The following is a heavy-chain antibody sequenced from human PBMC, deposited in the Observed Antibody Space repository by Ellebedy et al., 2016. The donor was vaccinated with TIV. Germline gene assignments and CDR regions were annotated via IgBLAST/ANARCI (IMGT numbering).Heavy chain of an antibody. Sequence: GGSLRLSXAASGFTFSSYAMHWVRQAPGKGLEWVAVISYDGSNKYYADSVKGRFTISRDNSKNTLYLQMNSLRAEDTAVYYCARDSTRGYGSIGYYYYYMDVWGKGTTVTVSS. D-gene: IGHD3-10*01. J-gene: IGHJ6*03. CDR3: ARDSTRGYGSIGYYYYYMDV. CDR2: ISYDGSNK. V-gene: IGHV3-30-3*01. CDR1: GFTFSSYA.